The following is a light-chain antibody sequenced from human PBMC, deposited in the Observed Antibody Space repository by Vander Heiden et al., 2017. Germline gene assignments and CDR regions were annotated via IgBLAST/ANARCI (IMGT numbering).Light chain of an antibody. V-gene: IGKV1-33*01. CDR3: QQHDNLPSLT. Sequence: DIQMTQSPSSLSASVGDRVTITCQASQDISNYLNWYQQKPGKAPKLLIYDAYNLETGVPSRSSGSSSGLDFTFTMRRRQPEDIAAYYCQQHDNLPSLTFGQGTQMEIK. J-gene: IGKJ5*01. CDR2: DAY. CDR1: QDISNY.